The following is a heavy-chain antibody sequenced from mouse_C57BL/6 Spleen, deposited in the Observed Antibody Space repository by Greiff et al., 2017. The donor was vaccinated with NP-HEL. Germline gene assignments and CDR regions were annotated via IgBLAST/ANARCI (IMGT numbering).Heavy chain of an antibody. CDR1: GYAFSSSW. CDR3: ARDYYGRGYFDG. Sequence: QVQLQQSGPELVKPGASVKISCKASGYAFSSSWMNWVKQRPGKGLEWIGRIYPGDGDTNYNGKFKGKATLTADKSSSTAYMQLSSLTSEDSAVYFCARDYYGRGYFDGWGTGTTVTVSS. J-gene: IGHJ1*03. D-gene: IGHD1-1*01. CDR2: IYPGDGDT. V-gene: IGHV1-82*01.